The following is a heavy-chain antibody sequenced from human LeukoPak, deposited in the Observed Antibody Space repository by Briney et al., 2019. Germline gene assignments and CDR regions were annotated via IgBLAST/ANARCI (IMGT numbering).Heavy chain of an antibody. J-gene: IGHJ4*02. CDR1: GYTFTSYG. CDR3: ARAEEWELLGSFDY. CDR2: ISAYNGNT. Sequence: ASVKVSCKASGYTFTSYGISWARQAPGQGLEWMGWISAYNGNTNYAQKLQGRVTMTTDTSTSTAYMELRSLRSDDTAVYYCARAEEWELLGSFDYWGQGTLVTVSS. D-gene: IGHD1-26*01. V-gene: IGHV1-18*01.